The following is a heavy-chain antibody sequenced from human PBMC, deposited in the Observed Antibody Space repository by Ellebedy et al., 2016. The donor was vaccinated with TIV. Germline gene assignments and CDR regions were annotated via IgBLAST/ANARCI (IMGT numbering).Heavy chain of an antibody. Sequence: PGGSLRLSCAASGFTFSSYSMSWVRQAPGKGLEWVSVIYSGGSTTYADSVKGRFTISRDNAKNTVYLQMNSLRAEDTAVYYCATERSGSYYNYWGQGTLVTVSS. J-gene: IGHJ4*02. CDR3: ATERSGSYYNY. CDR2: IYSGGST. D-gene: IGHD1-26*01. CDR1: GFTFSSYS. V-gene: IGHV3-66*01.